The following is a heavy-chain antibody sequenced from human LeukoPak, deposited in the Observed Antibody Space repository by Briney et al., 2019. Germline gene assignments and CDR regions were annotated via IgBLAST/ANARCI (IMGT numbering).Heavy chain of an antibody. J-gene: IGHJ3*02. CDR2: ISSRSSYI. Sequence: GRSLTLSCAASGFTFSSYSMNWVRQAPWKGLAWVASISSRSSYIYYADSVKGRFTISRDNAKNSLYLQMNSLRAEETAVYYCARASGESDYYLGLGIWGQGAMVTVSS. V-gene: IGHV3-21*01. CDR1: GFTFSSYS. CDR3: ARASGESDYYLGLGI. D-gene: IGHD3-22*01.